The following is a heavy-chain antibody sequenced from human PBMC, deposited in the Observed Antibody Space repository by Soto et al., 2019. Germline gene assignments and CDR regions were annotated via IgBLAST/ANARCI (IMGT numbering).Heavy chain of an antibody. V-gene: IGHV3-30-3*01. Sequence: GGSLRLSCAASGFTFSSYAMHWVRQAPGKGLEWVAVISYDGSNKYYADSVKGRFTISRDNSKNTLYLQMNSLRAEDTAVYYCARVTYYYGSGSYIRGRYGMDVWGQGTTVTVSS. CDR1: GFTFSSYA. CDR3: ARVTYYYGSGSYIRGRYGMDV. D-gene: IGHD3-10*01. CDR2: ISYDGSNK. J-gene: IGHJ6*02.